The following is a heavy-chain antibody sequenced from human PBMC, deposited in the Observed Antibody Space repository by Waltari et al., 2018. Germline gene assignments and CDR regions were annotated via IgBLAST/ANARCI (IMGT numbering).Heavy chain of an antibody. CDR3: ARDPNYYGSGSYLNYGMDV. J-gene: IGHJ6*02. Sequence: QVQLVESGGGVVQPGRSLRLSCAASGFTFSSYPLHWVRQAPGKGLEWVAVISFDGNNIYYADSVKGRFTFSRDNSKNTLFLQMNSLRAEDTAVYYCARDPNYYGSGSYLNYGMDVWGQGTTVTVFS. CDR1: GFTFSSYP. D-gene: IGHD3-10*01. CDR2: ISFDGNNI. V-gene: IGHV3-30-3*01.